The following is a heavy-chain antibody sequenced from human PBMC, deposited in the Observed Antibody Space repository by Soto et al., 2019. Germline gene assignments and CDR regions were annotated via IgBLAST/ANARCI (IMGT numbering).Heavy chain of an antibody. D-gene: IGHD2-2*01. CDR1: GFTFSDYY. CDR3: ARDSPQSSYALNWFDP. CDR2: ISSSGSTI. V-gene: IGHV3-11*01. Sequence: QVQLVESGGGLVKPGGSLRLSCAASGFTFSDYYMSWIRKAPGKGLEWVSYISSSGSTIYYADSVKGRFTISRDNAKNSLYLQMNSLRAEDPAVYYCARDSPQSSYALNWFDPWGQGTLVTVSS. J-gene: IGHJ5*02.